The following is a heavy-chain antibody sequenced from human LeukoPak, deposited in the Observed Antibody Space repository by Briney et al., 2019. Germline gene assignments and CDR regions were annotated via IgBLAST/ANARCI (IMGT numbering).Heavy chain of an antibody. CDR1: GFTFSSHW. CDR3: ARGEKSWINGFDL. CDR2: INSDGSGT. D-gene: IGHD2-8*01. Sequence: GGSLRLSCAASGFTFSSHWMHWVRQAPGKGLVWVSRINSDGSGTIYADSVKGRFTISRDNAKNTLDLQMNSLRAEDTAVYYCARGEKSWINGFDLWGQGTLATVSS. V-gene: IGHV3-74*01. J-gene: IGHJ4*02.